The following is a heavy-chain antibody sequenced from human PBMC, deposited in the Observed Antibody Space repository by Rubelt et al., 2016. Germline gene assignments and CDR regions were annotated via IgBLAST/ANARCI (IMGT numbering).Heavy chain of an antibody. CDR1: GFSFSDYY. J-gene: IGHJ4*02. D-gene: IGHD3-16*01. CDR3: ARGVRGLGAADVALDC. V-gene: IGHV3-11*04. CDR2: ISSSGSTI. Sequence: VESGGGLVKPGGSLRLSCAASGFSFSDYYMSWVRQAPGKGLEWLSYISSSGSTIYYGDSVKGRFTVSRDIAKNSLYLQMNSLRDEDTAVYYCARGVRGLGAADVALDCWGQGSLGTASS.